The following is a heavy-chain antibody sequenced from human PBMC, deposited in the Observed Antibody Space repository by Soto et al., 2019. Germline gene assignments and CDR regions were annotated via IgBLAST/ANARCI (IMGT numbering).Heavy chain of an antibody. CDR2: IIPIFGTA. CDR1: GGTFSSYA. Sequence: SVKVSCKASGGTFSSYAISWVRQAPGQGLEWMGGIIPIFGTANYAQKFQGRVTITADESTSTAYMELSSLRSEDTAVYYCASSVEVVRGVIRPNPPFDTWGQETRVTVSS. CDR3: ASSVEVVRGVIRPNPPFDT. J-gene: IGHJ5*01. V-gene: IGHV1-69*13. D-gene: IGHD3-10*01.